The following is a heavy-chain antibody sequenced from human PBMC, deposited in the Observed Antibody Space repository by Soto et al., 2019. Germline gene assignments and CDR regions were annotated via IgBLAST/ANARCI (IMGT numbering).Heavy chain of an antibody. Sequence: EVQLAESGGGLVQPGGSLRLSCAASGFTFSSYEMNWVRQAPGKGLEWVSYISSSGSTIYYADSVKGRFTISRDNAKNSLYLQMNSLRAEDTAVYYCARLPLYCSSTSCYTGSSDYWGQGTLVTVSS. CDR1: GFTFSSYE. D-gene: IGHD2-2*02. CDR3: ARLPLYCSSTSCYTGSSDY. J-gene: IGHJ4*02. CDR2: ISSSGSTI. V-gene: IGHV3-48*03.